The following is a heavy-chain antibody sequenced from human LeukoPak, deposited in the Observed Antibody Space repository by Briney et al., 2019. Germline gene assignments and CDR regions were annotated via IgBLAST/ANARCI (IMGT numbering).Heavy chain of an antibody. D-gene: IGHD3-10*01. CDR3: ATTSVGYYGSGKNDAFDI. J-gene: IGHJ3*02. CDR2: IYPGDSDT. Sequence: TGESLKISCKSSGDIFTSYWIGWVRQMPGKGLEWMGIIYPGDSDTRYSPSFQGQVTISADKSISTAYLQWSSLKASDTAMYYCATTSVGYYGSGKNDAFDIWGQGTMVTVSS. V-gene: IGHV5-51*01. CDR1: GDIFTSYW.